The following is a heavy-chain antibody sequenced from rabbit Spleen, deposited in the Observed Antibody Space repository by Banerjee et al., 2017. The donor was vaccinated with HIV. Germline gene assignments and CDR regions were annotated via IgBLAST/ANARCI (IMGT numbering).Heavy chain of an antibody. V-gene: IGHV1S7*01. D-gene: IGHD8-1*01. J-gene: IGHJ4*01. CDR1: GFTLSSYY. Sequence: HLKESGGGLVQPGGSLKLSCTASGFTLSSYYMNWVRQAPGKGLEWIGYIDPIFGITYYANWVNGRFSISRENAQNTVFLQMTSLTAADTATYFCARDAGSGPYIDGYFSLWGPGTLVTVS. CDR2: IDPIFGIT. CDR3: ARDAGSGPYIDGYFSL.